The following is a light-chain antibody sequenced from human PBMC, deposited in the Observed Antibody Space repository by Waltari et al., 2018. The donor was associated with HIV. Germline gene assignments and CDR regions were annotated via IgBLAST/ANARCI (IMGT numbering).Light chain of an antibody. CDR2: DDS. Sequence: SYVLTQPPSVSVAPGQTARITCGGNNIGSKSVHWYPQKPGQAPGLVVYDDSDRPSGFPERSSGYNSGNTATLTISRVEAVDEADYYCQVWDSSSDHTRVFGGGTKLTVL. CDR1: NIGSKS. J-gene: IGLJ2*01. CDR3: QVWDSSSDHTRV. V-gene: IGLV3-21*02.